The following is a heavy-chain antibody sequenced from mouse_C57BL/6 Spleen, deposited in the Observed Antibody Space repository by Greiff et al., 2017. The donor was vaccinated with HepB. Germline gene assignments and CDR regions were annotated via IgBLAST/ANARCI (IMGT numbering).Heavy chain of an antibody. Sequence: QVQLQQPGAELVRPGTSVKLSCKASGYTFTSYWMHWVKQRPGQGLEWIGVIDPSDSYTNYNQKFKGKATLTVDTSSSTAYMQLSSLTSEDSAVYYCARGDYSNYYAMDYWGQGTSVTVSS. CDR3: ARGDYSNYYAMDY. D-gene: IGHD2-5*01. V-gene: IGHV1-59*01. CDR2: IDPSDSYT. J-gene: IGHJ4*01. CDR1: GYTFTSYW.